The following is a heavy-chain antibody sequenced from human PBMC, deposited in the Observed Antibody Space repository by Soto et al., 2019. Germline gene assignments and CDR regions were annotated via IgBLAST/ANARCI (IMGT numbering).Heavy chain of an antibody. V-gene: IGHV5-51*03. CDR1: RYSFTTYW. CDR3: ARGDGYRALDY. J-gene: IGHJ4*02. CDR2: IYPGDSDT. D-gene: IGHD5-12*01. Sequence: EVQLVQSGAEVKKPGESLKISCKGSRYSFTTYWIGWVRQMPGKGLEWMGLIYPGDSDTRYSPSFQGQVTISVDKSINTAYLQWSGLKASDSAMYYCARGDGYRALDYWGQGTLVTVSS.